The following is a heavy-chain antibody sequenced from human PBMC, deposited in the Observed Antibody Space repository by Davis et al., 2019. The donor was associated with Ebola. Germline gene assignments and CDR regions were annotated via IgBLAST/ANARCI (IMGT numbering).Heavy chain of an antibody. CDR2: VSHSERER. CDR1: GFTFRNFA. CDR3: ARAGFDEVLDY. Sequence: PGGSLRLSCAASGFTFRNFAMHWVRQAPGKGLEWVAVVSHSERERFYADSVKGRFTISRDNSENTLYLQMNSLTADDTSVYYCARAGFDEVLDYWGQGTLVTVSS. D-gene: IGHD3-3*01. J-gene: IGHJ4*02. V-gene: IGHV3-30*04.